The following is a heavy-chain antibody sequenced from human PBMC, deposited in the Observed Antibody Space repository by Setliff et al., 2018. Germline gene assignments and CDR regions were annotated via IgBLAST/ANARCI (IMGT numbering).Heavy chain of an antibody. CDR1: GFTFSSYA. J-gene: IGHJ4*02. D-gene: IGHD1-26*01. V-gene: IGHV3-23*01. CDR3: AKGVGSYYTSMCFDY. CDR2: ISGSGGST. Sequence: SLRLSCAASGFTFSSYAMSWVRQAPGKGLEWVSAISGSGGSTYSADSVMGRFTISRDNSKNTLYLQMNSLRAEDTAVYYCAKGVGSYYTSMCFDYWGQGTLVTVSS.